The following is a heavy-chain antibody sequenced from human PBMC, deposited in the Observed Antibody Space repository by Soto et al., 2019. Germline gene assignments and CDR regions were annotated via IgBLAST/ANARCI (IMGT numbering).Heavy chain of an antibody. CDR2: IYYSGGT. CDR1: GGSISSGGYY. D-gene: IGHD6-13*01. J-gene: IGHJ6*03. Sequence: QVQLQEAGPGLVKPSQTLSLTCTVSGGSISSGGYYWRWIRQHPGKGLEWIGYIYYSGGTYYNPSLKSRVTISVDTSKNQFSLKLSSVTAADTAVYYCARVLARDSSSWYKPRSYYYMDVWGKGTTVTVSS. CDR3: ARVLARDSSSWYKPRSYYYMDV. V-gene: IGHV4-31*03.